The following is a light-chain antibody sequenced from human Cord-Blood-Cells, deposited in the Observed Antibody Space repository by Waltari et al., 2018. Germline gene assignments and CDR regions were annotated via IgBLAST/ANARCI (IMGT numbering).Light chain of an antibody. CDR2: DVS. CDR1: SSDAGGYNY. J-gene: IGLJ3*02. Sequence: QSALTQPRSVSGSPGQSVTLTCPGTSSDAGGYNYVPWYQQHPGKAPKLMIYDVSKRPSGVPDRFSGSKSGNTASLTISGLQAEDEADYYCCSYAGSYTFVFGGGTKLTVL. V-gene: IGLV2-11*01. CDR3: CSYAGSYTFV.